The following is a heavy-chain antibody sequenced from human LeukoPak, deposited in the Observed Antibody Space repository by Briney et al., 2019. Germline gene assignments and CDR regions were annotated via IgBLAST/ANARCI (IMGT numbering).Heavy chain of an antibody. CDR1: GGSISSYY. CDR2: FFYSGNA. CDR3: ASGTGYFDF. J-gene: IGHJ4*02. V-gene: IGHV4-59*01. Sequence: NTSETLSLTCTVSGGSISSYYWSWIRQPPGKGLEWIGYFFYSGNANYSPSLKSRVTISADMSKNQFSLRLTSVTPADTAVYYCASGTGYFDFWGQGTLVTVSS.